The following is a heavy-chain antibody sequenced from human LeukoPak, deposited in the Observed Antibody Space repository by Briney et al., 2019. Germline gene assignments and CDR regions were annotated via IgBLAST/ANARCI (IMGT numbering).Heavy chain of an antibody. CDR2: LNTDGSRT. D-gene: IGHD2-15*01. Sequence: GSLRLSCAASGFTFSSYWMHWVRQAPGKGLVWVSRLNTDGSRTSYADSVRGRFTISRDNAKNMLYLQMNSLRAEDTAVYYCARESYCSGGSCYSGRAFDIWGQGTMVTVSS. CDR3: ARESYCSGGSCYSGRAFDI. J-gene: IGHJ3*02. V-gene: IGHV3-74*01. CDR1: GFTFSSYW.